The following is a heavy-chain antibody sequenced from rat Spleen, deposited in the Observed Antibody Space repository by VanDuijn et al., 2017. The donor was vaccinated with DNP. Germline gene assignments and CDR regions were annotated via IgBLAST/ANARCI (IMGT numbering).Heavy chain of an antibody. CDR3: TSNPHIRTAAPFDY. J-gene: IGHJ2*01. CDR1: GFIFSNYW. Sequence: EVQLVESGGGLVQPGRSLKLSCVASGFIFSNYWMTWIRQAPGKGLEWVASITNTGDGSYYSDSVKGRFSISRDNTKSTRYPQVNSLRSEDTATYYCTSNPHIRTAAPFDYWGQGVMVTVSS. CDR2: ITNTGDGS. D-gene: IGHD3-8*01. V-gene: IGHV5-31*01.